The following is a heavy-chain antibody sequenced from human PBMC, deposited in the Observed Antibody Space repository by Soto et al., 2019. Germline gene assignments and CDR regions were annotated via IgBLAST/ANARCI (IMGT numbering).Heavy chain of an antibody. CDR2: IVPMFGTA. D-gene: IGHD3-3*01. V-gene: IGHV1-69*12. CDR1: GGTFGNSA. CDR3: ARDGDPQSAFWSGPLGGGRFDP. Sequence: QVQLVQSGAEVKKPGSSVNVSCKTSGGTFGNSAVTWVRQAPGQGLEWLGGIVPMFGTANYAQKFQGRVTITADDSTITAYRELNSLKTDDTAVYYCARDGDPQSAFWSGPLGGGRFDPWGQGTLVTVSS. J-gene: IGHJ5*02.